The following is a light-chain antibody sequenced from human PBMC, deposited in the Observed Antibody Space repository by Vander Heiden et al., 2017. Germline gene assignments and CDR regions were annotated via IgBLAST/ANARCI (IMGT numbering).Light chain of an antibody. J-gene: IGKJ4*02. CDR2: AAS. CDR1: QSITNY. Sequence: DIQMTQSPSSLSASARDRVTITCRASQSITNYLAWYQQKPGKAPRLLTYAASSLESGIPSRFSGSGSGTDFTLTISSLQPEDFAAYYCQQYGSTSPVTFGRGTKVEIK. CDR3: QQYGSTSPVT. V-gene: IGKV1-39*01.